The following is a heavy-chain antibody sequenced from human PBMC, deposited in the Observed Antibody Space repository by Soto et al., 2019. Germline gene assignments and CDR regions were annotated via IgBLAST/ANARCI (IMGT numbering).Heavy chain of an antibody. CDR3: AKEDIVLMVYAVKGIPDNYHWGY. D-gene: IGHD2-8*01. V-gene: IGHV3-23*01. J-gene: IGHJ4*02. CDR2: ISGSGGST. Sequence: EVQLLESGGGLVQPGGSLRLSCAASGFTFSSYAMSWVRQAPGKGLEWVSAISGSGGSTYYADSVKGRFTISRDNSKNTLYLQMNSLRAEDTAVYYCAKEDIVLMVYAVKGIPDNYHWGYWGQGTLVTVSS. CDR1: GFTFSSYA.